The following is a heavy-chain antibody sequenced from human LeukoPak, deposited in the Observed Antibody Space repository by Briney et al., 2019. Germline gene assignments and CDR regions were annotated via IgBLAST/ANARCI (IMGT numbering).Heavy chain of an antibody. V-gene: IGHV3-74*01. CDR3: VRDARYCPDV. Sequence: PPGRSLRLSCAASGFTFSNYGMHWVRQAPGKGLVWVSRLISDGSSASYADSVKGRFTISRDNTKNTLYLQMNSLRAEDTAIYYCVRDARYCPDVWGQGTTVTVSS. D-gene: IGHD2-8*02. J-gene: IGHJ6*02. CDR2: LISDGSSA. CDR1: GFTFSNYG.